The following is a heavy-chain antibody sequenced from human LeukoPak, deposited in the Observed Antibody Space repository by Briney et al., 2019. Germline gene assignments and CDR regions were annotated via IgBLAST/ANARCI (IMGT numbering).Heavy chain of an antibody. CDR3: ARRGSFDY. J-gene: IGHJ4*02. Sequence: GGSLRHSCAASGFTFSSYWMNWARQAPGKGLEWVASINHNGNVNYYVDSVKGRFTISRDNAKNSLYLQMNSLRAEDTAVYYCARRGSFDYWGQGTLVTVSS. CDR2: INHNGNVN. CDR1: GFTFSSYW. D-gene: IGHD3-16*01. V-gene: IGHV3-7*01.